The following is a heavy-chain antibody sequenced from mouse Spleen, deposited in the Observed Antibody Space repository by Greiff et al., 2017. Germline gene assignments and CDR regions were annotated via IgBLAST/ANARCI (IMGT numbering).Heavy chain of an antibody. CDR3: AREVRHAMDY. CDR2: IYPGDGDT. CDR1: GYAFSSSW. D-gene: IGHD2-14*01. Sequence: QVQLKESGPELVKPGASVKISCKASGYAFSSSWMNWVKQRPGKGLEWIGRIYPGDGDTNYNGKFKGKATLTADKSSSTAYMQLSSLTSEDSAVYFCAREVRHAMDYWGQGTSVTVSS. J-gene: IGHJ4*01. V-gene: IGHV1-82*01.